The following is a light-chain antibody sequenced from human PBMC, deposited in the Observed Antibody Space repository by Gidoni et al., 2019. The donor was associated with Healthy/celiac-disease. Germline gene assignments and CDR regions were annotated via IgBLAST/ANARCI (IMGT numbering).Light chain of an antibody. J-gene: IGKJ3*01. CDR2: LGS. Sequence: DLVMTQSPLSLPVTPGEPASISCRSSQSPLHSNGYNYLDWYLQKPGQSPQLLIYLGSNRASGVPDRFSGSGSGTDFTLKISRVEAEDVGVYYCMQALQTPFTFGPGTKVDIK. V-gene: IGKV2-28*01. CDR1: QSPLHSNGYNY. CDR3: MQALQTPFT.